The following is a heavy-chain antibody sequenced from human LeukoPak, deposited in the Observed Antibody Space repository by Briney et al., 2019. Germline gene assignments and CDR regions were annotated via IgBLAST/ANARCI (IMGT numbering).Heavy chain of an antibody. CDR3: ARVGDGGVFAY. Sequence: GGSLRLPCAASGFTFSSYWMSWVRQAPGKGLEWVANIKPDGSEKYHVDSVKGRFTISRDNAKNSLYLQMNSLRAEDTAVYYCARVGDGGVFAYWGQGTLVTVSS. D-gene: IGHD5-24*01. V-gene: IGHV3-7*01. J-gene: IGHJ4*02. CDR2: IKPDGSEK. CDR1: GFTFSSYW.